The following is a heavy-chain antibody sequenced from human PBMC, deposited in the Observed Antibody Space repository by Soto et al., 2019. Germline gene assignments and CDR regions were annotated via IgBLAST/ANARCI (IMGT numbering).Heavy chain of an antibody. CDR3: AKDSSTTIFGVVIKGTYFDY. Sequence: PGGSLRLSCTASGFTFSSYAMSWVRQAPGKGLEWVSAISGSGGSTYYADSVKGRFTISRDNSKNTLYLQMNSLRAEDTAVYYCAKDSSTTIFGVVIKGTYFDYWGQGTLVTVPS. J-gene: IGHJ4*02. D-gene: IGHD3-3*01. CDR1: GFTFSSYA. V-gene: IGHV3-23*01. CDR2: ISGSGGST.